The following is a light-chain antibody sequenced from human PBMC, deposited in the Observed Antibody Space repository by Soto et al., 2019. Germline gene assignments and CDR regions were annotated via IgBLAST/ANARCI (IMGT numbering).Light chain of an antibody. CDR1: SSDVGGFNY. V-gene: IGLV2-8*01. CDR2: EVN. J-gene: IGLJ1*01. Sequence: QSVLTQPRSVSGSPGHSVTISCSGTSSDVGGFNYVSWYQQHPGRAPKVLIYEVNKRPSGVPDRFSGSKSGSTASLTVSGLQAEDEAEYYCSSYAVTNIFVFGTGTKVTVL. CDR3: SSYAVTNIFV.